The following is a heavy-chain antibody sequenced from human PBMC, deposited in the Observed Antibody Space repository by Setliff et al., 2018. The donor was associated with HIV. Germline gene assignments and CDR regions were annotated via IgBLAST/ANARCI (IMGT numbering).Heavy chain of an antibody. CDR2: IYIAGST. CDR3: AREDPPADFHFWSGRLAD. J-gene: IGHJ4*02. V-gene: IGHV3-66*02. D-gene: IGHD3-3*02. Sequence: PGGSLRLSCAASGFTFSSYSMNWVRQAPGKGLAWVSVIYIAGSTYYADSVRGRFTISRDNYKNTLYLQMKSLRAEDTAVYYCAREDPPADFHFWSGRLADWGQGSLVTVSS. CDR1: GFTFSSYS.